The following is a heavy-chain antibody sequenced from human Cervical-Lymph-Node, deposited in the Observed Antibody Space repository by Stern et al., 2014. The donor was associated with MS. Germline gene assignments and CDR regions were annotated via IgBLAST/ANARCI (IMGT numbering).Heavy chain of an antibody. Sequence: VQLVESGGGVVQPGRSLRLSCAASGFTFSVYGMHWVRQAPGKGLEWVPLISYDGSNKSYADSVKGRFTISRDNSKDTLYLQMNSLRSEDTAVYYCTKRESDFWSGGFDPWGQGTLVTVSS. CDR2: ISYDGSNK. J-gene: IGHJ5*02. CDR3: TKRESDFWSGGFDP. CDR1: GFTFSVYG. V-gene: IGHV3-30*18. D-gene: IGHD3-3*01.